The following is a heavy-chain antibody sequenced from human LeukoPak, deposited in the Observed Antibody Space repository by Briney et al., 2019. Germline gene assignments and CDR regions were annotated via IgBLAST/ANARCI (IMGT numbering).Heavy chain of an antibody. CDR1: GYTFTSYY. CDR2: INPSGGST. Sequence: ASVKVSCKASGYTFTSYYMHWVRQAPGQGLEWMGIINPSGGSTSYAQKFQGRVTMTRDTSTSTVYMELSSPRSEDTAVYYCARRSYYYDSSGYPDYWFDPWGQGTLVTVSS. V-gene: IGHV1-46*01. J-gene: IGHJ5*02. D-gene: IGHD3-22*01. CDR3: ARRSYYYDSSGYPDYWFDP.